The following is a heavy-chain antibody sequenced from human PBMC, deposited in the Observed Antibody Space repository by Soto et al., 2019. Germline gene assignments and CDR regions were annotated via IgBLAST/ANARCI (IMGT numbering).Heavy chain of an antibody. V-gene: IGHV3-13*01. D-gene: IGHD2-2*01. CDR3: AKAVASSYFDL. CDR2: IGSAGDT. Sequence: EVQLVESGGGLVQPGGSLRLSCAASGFTFRVYDMHWVRQVTGKGLEWVSGIGSAGDTYYAGSVKGRFIISRENARNSLYLQVNSLTAGDTAVYYCAKAVASSYFDLWGRGSLVTVSS. CDR1: GFTFRVYD. J-gene: IGHJ2*01.